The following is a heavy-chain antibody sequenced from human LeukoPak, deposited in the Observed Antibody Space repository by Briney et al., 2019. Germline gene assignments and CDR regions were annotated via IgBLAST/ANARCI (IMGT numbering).Heavy chain of an antibody. CDR1: GYTITGNY. Sequence: SMKVTCKASGYTITGNYMHWVRQATGPGNEWMGRINPNLGTLKYAPNFHSRATITTDPSISTASMALSRLRSDHPAVYYFTSQKTTHPIDQFFDDGG. V-gene: IGHV1-2*06. J-gene: IGHJ3*01. D-gene: IGHD1-7*01. CDR2: INPNLGTL. CDR3: TSQKTTHPIDQFFDD.